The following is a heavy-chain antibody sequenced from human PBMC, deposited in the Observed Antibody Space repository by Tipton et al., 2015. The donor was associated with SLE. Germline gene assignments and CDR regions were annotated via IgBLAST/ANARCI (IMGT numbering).Heavy chain of an antibody. V-gene: IGHV4-61*01. CDR1: GGSISSGSYY. CDR2: IYYSGRT. D-gene: IGHD3-3*01. J-gene: IGHJ4*02. Sequence: TLSLTCTVSGGSISSGSYYWNWIRQPPGKGLEWIGYIYYSGRTNYNPSLKSRVTISGDTSKNQFSLKLSPVTAADTAVYYCARDGRYDFWSGYYTGEAYFDYWGQGTLVTVSS. CDR3: ARDGRYDFWSGYYTGEAYFDY.